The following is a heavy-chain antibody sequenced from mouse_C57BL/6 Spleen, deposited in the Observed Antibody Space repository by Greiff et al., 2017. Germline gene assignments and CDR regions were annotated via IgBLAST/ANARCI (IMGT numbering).Heavy chain of an antibody. CDR1: GYSFTGYY. CDR2: INPSTGGT. CDR3: ARGPLYYAMDY. V-gene: IGHV1-42*01. J-gene: IGHJ4*01. Sequence: VQLQQSGPELVKPGASVKISCKASGYSFTGYYMNWVKQSPDKSLEWIGEINPSTGGTTYNQKFKAKATLTVDKSSSTAYMQLKSLTSEDSAVYYCARGPLYYAMDYWGQGTSVTVSS.